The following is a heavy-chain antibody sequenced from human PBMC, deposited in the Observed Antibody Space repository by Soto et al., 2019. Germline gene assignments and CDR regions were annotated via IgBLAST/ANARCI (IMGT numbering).Heavy chain of an antibody. J-gene: IGHJ6*02. CDR2: ISGSGGST. CDR3: AKNHPYYDSSGPHPSHYYYGMDV. D-gene: IGHD3-22*01. Sequence: GGSLRLSCAASGFTFSSYAMSWVRQAPGKGLEWVSAISGSGGSTYYADSVKGRFTISRDNSKNTLYLQMNSLRAEDTAVYYCAKNHPYYDSSGPHPSHYYYGMDVWGQGTTVTVSS. V-gene: IGHV3-23*01. CDR1: GFTFSSYA.